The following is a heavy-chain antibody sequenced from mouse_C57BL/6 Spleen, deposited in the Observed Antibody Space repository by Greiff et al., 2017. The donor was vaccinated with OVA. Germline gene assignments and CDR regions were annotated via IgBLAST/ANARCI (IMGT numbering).Heavy chain of an antibody. CDR3: ARLDGSSPFAY. CDR2: IRNKANGYTT. Sequence: EVHLVESGGGLVQPGGSLSLSCAASGFTFTDYYMSWVRQPPGKALEWLGFIRNKANGYTTEYSASVKGRFTISRDNSQSILYLQMNALRAEDSATYYCARLDGSSPFAYWGQGTLVTVSA. D-gene: IGHD1-1*01. V-gene: IGHV7-3*01. CDR1: GFTFTDYY. J-gene: IGHJ3*01.